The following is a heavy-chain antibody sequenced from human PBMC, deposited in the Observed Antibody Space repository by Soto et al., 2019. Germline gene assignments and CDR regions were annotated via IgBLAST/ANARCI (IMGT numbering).Heavy chain of an antibody. J-gene: IGHJ5*02. Sequence: PGGSLRLSCAASGFTVSSNYMSWVRQAPGKGLEWVSIIYTGGSTYYADSVKGRFAISRDTSKNQFSLKLSSVTAADTAVYYCARPLLDYKGWFDPWGQGTLVTVSS. V-gene: IGHV3-66*04. D-gene: IGHD4-4*01. CDR3: ARPLLDYKGWFDP. CDR1: GFTVSSNY. CDR2: IYTGGST.